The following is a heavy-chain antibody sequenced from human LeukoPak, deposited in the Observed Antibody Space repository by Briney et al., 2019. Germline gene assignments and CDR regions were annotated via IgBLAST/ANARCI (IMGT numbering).Heavy chain of an antibody. CDR1: GFTFSSYW. J-gene: IGHJ4*02. CDR2: INSDGSST. CDR3: ATTRRDYDFWSGYRPIDY. V-gene: IGHV3-74*01. Sequence: VGSLRLSCAASGFTFSSYWMHWVRQAPGKGLVWVSRINSDGSSTSYADSVKGRFTISRDNAKNTLYLQMNSLRAEDTAVYYCATTRRDYDFWSGYRPIDYWGQGTLVTASS. D-gene: IGHD3-3*01.